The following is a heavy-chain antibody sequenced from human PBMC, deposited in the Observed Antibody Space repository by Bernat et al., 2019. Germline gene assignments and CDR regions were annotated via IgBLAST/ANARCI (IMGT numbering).Heavy chain of an antibody. V-gene: IGHV3-11*05. CDR2: ISSSSSYT. D-gene: IGHD1-26*01. CDR1: GFTFSDYY. J-gene: IGHJ4*02. CDR3: ARDIVGAVFGSDY. Sequence: QVQLVESGGGLVKPGGSLRLSCAASGFTFSDYYMSWIRQAPGKGLEWVSYISSSSSYTNYADSVKGRFTISRDNAKNSLHLQMNSLRAEDTAVYYCARDIVGAVFGSDYWGQGTLVTVSS.